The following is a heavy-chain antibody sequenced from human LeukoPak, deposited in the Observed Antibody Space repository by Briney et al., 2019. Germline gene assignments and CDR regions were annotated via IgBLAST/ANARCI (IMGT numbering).Heavy chain of an antibody. V-gene: IGHV4-39*01. CDR2: IHYSGTT. CDR3: ARRTTTGTTDY. D-gene: IGHD1-1*01. J-gene: IGHJ4*02. CDR1: GGSISSVSYY. Sequence: SETLSLTCTVSGGSISSVSYYWAWIRQPPEIGLEWIGTIHYSGTTSYSPSLKSRVTISVDTSKNQFSLSLSSVTAADTAVYYCARRTTTGTTDYWGQGTLVTVSS.